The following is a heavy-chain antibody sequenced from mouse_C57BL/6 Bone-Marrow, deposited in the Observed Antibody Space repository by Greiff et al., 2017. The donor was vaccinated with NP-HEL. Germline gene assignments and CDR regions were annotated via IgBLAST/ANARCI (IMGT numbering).Heavy chain of an antibody. CDR1: GYTFTSYW. J-gene: IGHJ2*01. D-gene: IGHD1-1*01. CDR2: INPSSGYT. V-gene: IGHV1-7*01. Sequence: QVQLQQSGAELAKPGASVKLSCKASGYTFTSYWMHWVKQRPGQGLEWIGYINPSSGYTKYNQKFKDKATLTADKASSTAYMQLSSLTYEDSAVYYCESYDGSSLDYWGRGTTLTVSS. CDR3: ESYDGSSLDY.